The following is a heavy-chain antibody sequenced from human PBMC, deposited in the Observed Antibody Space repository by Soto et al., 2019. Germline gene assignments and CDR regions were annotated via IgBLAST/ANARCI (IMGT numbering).Heavy chain of an antibody. Sequence: ASVRVSCKASGDTFSFYTINWVRQAPGLGLEWVGRINPILSMSNYAQKFQGRVTMTADKSTSTAYMELRSLRFEDTAIYYCATSYGSGYRAFDYWGQ. CDR3: ATSYGSGYRAFDY. CDR1: GDTFSFYT. J-gene: IGHJ4*01. CDR2: INPILSMS. D-gene: IGHD3-10*01. V-gene: IGHV1-69*02.